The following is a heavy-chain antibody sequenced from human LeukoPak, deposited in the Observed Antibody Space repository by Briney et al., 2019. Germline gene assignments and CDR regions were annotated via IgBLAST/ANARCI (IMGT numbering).Heavy chain of an antibody. J-gene: IGHJ4*02. Sequence: SETLSLTCTVSGGSISSYYWSWIRQPAGKGLEWIGRIYTSGSTNYNPSLKSRVTISVGKSKNQFSLKLSSVTAADTAVYYCARGGTRWLQYYFDYWGQGTLVTVSS. V-gene: IGHV4-4*07. CDR1: GGSISSYY. CDR2: IYTSGST. D-gene: IGHD5-24*01. CDR3: ARGGTRWLQYYFDY.